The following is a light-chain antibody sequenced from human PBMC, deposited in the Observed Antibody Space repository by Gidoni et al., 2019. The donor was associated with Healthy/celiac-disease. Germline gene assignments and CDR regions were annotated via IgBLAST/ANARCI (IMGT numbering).Light chain of an antibody. CDR2: AAS. CDR3: QQSYSTPPYT. Sequence: IQMPQSPSSLSAAVGDRVTITCRASQRISSYLNWYQQKPGKAPKLLIYAASSLQSGVPSRFSGSGSGTDVTLTISSLQPEDFATYYCQQSYSTPPYTFGQGTKLEIK. V-gene: IGKV1-39*01. J-gene: IGKJ2*01. CDR1: QRISSY.